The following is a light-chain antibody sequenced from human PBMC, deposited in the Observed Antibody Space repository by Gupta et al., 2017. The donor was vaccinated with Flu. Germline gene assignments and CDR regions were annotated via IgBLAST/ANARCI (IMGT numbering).Light chain of an antibody. V-gene: IGKV3-11*01. CDR3: QQRSNWPRGYT. CDR2: DAS. Sequence: EIVLTQYPATLSLSPGERATLSCRASQSVSSYLAWYQQKPGQAPRLLIYDASNMATGIPAMFSGCGSGTDFTLTISSLEPEDFAVYYCQQRSNWPRGYTFGQGTKLEIK. CDR1: QSVSSY. J-gene: IGKJ2*01.